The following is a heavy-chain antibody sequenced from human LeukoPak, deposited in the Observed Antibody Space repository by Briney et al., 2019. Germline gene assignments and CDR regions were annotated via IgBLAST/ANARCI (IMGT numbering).Heavy chain of an antibody. J-gene: IGHJ4*02. D-gene: IGHD3-22*01. CDR3: AKVYYDSSGYYNPLDY. V-gene: IGHV3-23*01. CDR1: GFTFSNFG. Sequence: GGSLRLSCAASGFTFSNFGMSWVRQAPGKGLEWVSAISGSGGSTYYADSVKGRFTISRDNSKNTLYLQMNSLRAEDTAVYYCAKVYYDSSGYYNPLDYWGQGTLVTVSS. CDR2: ISGSGGST.